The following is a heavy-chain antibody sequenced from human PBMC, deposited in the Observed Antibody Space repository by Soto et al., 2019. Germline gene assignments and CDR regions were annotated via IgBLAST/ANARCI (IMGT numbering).Heavy chain of an antibody. CDR3: ARLHFTSPGFVPLAP. Sequence: QLQLQESGPGLVKPSETLSLTCTVSGGSISDDTYYWGWIRQPPGKGLEWIGSIYYSGTSSYNPSLESLVTLSVVTSKKQLSLMLRSVTATDPAVSYSARLHFTSPGFVPLAPWGHGTRVTVSS. V-gene: IGHV4-39*01. CDR1: GGSISDDTYY. J-gene: IGHJ5*02. CDR2: IYYSGTS. D-gene: IGHD3-3*02.